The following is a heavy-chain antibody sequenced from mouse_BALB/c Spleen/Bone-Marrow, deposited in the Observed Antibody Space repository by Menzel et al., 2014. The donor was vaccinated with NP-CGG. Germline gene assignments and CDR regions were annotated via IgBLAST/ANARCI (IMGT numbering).Heavy chain of an antibody. CDR3: NEGYGNYDY. V-gene: IGHV14-4*02. J-gene: IGHJ2*01. CDR1: GFNIKDYY. Sequence: VQLQQSGAELVRSGASVKLSCTASGFNIKDYYMHWVKQRPEQGLEWIGWIDPENGDTEYAPKFQGKAAMTADTSSNTASLQLSSLTSEDTAVYYCNEGYGNYDYWCQGTTLTVSS. D-gene: IGHD2-10*02. CDR2: IDPENGDT.